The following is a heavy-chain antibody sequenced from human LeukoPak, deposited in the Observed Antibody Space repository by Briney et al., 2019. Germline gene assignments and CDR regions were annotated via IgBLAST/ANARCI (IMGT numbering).Heavy chain of an antibody. D-gene: IGHD3-22*01. CDR3: ARDLYDSSESAFDI. CDR1: AFTFSSYG. J-gene: IGHJ3*02. Sequence: PGGSLRLSCAASAFTFSSYGMHWVRQAPGKGLEWVAVISYDGSNTYYADSVKGRFTISRGNSKNTLYLQMNSLRAEDTAVYYCARDLYDSSESAFDIWGQGTMVTVSS. V-gene: IGHV3-30*03. CDR2: ISYDGSNT.